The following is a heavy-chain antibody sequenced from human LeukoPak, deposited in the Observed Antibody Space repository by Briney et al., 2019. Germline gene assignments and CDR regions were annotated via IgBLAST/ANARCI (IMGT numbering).Heavy chain of an antibody. Sequence: GGSLRLSCAASGFTFSSYAMHWVRQAPGKGLEWVAVISYDGSNKYYADSVKGRFTISRDNSKNTLYLQMNSLRAEDAAVYYCARDPLNDYGDYSYYFDYWGQGTLVTVSS. V-gene: IGHV3-30*04. CDR3: ARDPLNDYGDYSYYFDY. D-gene: IGHD4-17*01. CDR2: ISYDGSNK. J-gene: IGHJ4*02. CDR1: GFTFSSYA.